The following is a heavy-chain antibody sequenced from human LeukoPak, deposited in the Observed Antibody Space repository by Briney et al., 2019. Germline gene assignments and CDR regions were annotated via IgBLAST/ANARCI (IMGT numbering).Heavy chain of an antibody. CDR3: ARQGKGTYQLLTDY. J-gene: IGHJ4*02. CDR2: INHSGST. CDR1: GMSLTDYY. D-gene: IGHD2-2*01. Sequence: SETLSLTCGVSGMSLTDYYWTWIRHSPGKGLEWIGEINHSGSTNYNPSLKSRVTMSVDTSKVQFSLDLTSVTAADTAMYYCARQGKGTYQLLTDYWGQGTLVTVSS. V-gene: IGHV4-34*01.